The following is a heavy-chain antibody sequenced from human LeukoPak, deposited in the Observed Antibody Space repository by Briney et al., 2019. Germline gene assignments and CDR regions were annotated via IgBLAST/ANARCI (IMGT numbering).Heavy chain of an antibody. J-gene: IGHJ4*02. CDR1: GFTFSIYG. D-gene: IGHD3-16*01. CDR3: GKDAGAEVAYFEY. V-gene: IGHV3-23*01. Sequence: GGTLRLSCAASGFTFSIYGMSWVRQAPGKGLEWVSAISGSGGSTYYAGSVQGRFIISRDNTKNTLVLQMHSLSVEDTAIYYWGKDAGAEVAYFEYGGQETLVAVS. CDR2: ISGSGGST.